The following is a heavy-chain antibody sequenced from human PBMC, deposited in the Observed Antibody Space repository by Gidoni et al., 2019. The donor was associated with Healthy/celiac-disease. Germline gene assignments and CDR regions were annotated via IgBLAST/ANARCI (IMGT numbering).Heavy chain of an antibody. V-gene: IGHV1-69*04. CDR1: GGPFSSYA. CDR2: IIPILCIA. J-gene: IGHJ6*03. CDR3: ARSGYDFWSGYLHYMDV. D-gene: IGHD3-3*01. Sequence: QVQLVQSGAEVKKPGSSVKVSCKASGGPFSSYAISWVRQAPGQGLEWMGRIIPILCIANYAQKFQGRVTITADKSTSTAYMELSSLRSEDTAVYYCARSGYDFWSGYLHYMDVWGKGTTVTVSS.